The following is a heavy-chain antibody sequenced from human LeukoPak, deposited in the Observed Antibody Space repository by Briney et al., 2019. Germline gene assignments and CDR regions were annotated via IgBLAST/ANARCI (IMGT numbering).Heavy chain of an antibody. Sequence: PSETLSLTCTVSGGSISSGGYSWSWIRQHPGKGLEWIGYIYYSGSTYYNPSLKSRVTISVDTSKNQFSLKLSSVTAADTAVYYCARDRALRAAWFDPWGQGTLVTVSS. V-gene: IGHV4-31*03. CDR1: GGSISSGGYS. D-gene: IGHD4-17*01. CDR3: ARDRALRAAWFDP. J-gene: IGHJ5*02. CDR2: IYYSGST.